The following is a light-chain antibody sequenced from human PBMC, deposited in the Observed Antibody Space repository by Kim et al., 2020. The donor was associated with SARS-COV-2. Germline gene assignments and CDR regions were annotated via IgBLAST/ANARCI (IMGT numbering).Light chain of an antibody. V-gene: IGKV3-20*01. CDR2: GAS. J-gene: IGKJ2*01. Sequence: SPGERATLSCRASQSVSSSYLAWYQQKPGQAPRLLIYGASSRATGIPDRFSGSGSGTDFTLTISRLEPEDFAVYYCQQYGSSPPYTFGQGTKLVIK. CDR3: QQYGSSPPYT. CDR1: QSVSSSY.